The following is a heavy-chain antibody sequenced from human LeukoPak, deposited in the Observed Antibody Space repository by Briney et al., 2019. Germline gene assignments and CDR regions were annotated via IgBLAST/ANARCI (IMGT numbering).Heavy chain of an antibody. V-gene: IGHV5-51*01. J-gene: IGHJ5*02. CDR3: ARQRGVSGTVNWFDP. Sequence: PGESLKISCETSGYFFTTYWIGWVRQLPGTGLEWVGAIFPDDSDTIYSPSFQGQVTISADKSVRTGYLQWSSLKASDTAIYFCARQRGVSGTVNWFDPWGQGTLVTVSS. CDR2: IFPDDSDT. CDR1: GYFFTTYW. D-gene: IGHD3-10*01.